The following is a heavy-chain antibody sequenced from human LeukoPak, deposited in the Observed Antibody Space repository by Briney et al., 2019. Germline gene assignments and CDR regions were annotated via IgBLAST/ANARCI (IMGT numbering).Heavy chain of an antibody. D-gene: IGHD6-13*01. J-gene: IGHJ6*02. CDR3: ARRVGQQHYYFYYGLDV. CDR2: IYHSGST. Sequence: PSGTLSLTCAVSGGSISSSNWWSWVRQPPGKGLEWIGEIYHSGSTNYDPSLKSRVTISVDKSKNQFSLKLSSVTAADTAVYYCARRVGQQHYYFYYGLDVWGQGTTVTVSS. CDR1: GGSISSSNW. V-gene: IGHV4-4*02.